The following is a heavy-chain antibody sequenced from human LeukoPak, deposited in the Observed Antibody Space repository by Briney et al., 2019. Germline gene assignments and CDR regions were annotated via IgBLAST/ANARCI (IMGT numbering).Heavy chain of an antibody. J-gene: IGHJ4*02. CDR2: IHYSGST. V-gene: IGHV4-59*12. CDR1: GGSNY. Sequence: SETLSLTCTVSGGSNYWSWIRQPPGKGLEWIGYIHYSGSTSYNPSLKSRVTISVDTSKNHFSLKLRSVTAADTAVYYCATLRSWSPDYFDHWGQGTLVTVSS. D-gene: IGHD1-26*01. CDR3: ATLRSWSPDYFDH.